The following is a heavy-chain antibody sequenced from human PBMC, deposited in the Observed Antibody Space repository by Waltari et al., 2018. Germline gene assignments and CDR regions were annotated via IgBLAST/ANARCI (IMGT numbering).Heavy chain of an antibody. D-gene: IGHD3-22*01. CDR3: ARAYYYDSSGHRDFFDY. CDR1: GGSISSYY. V-gene: IGHV4-59*01. CDR2: IYYSGST. J-gene: IGHJ4*02. Sequence: QVQLQESGPGLVKPSETLSLTCTVSGGSISSYYWSWIRQPPGKGLEWIGYIYYSGSTNYNPSLKGRVTISVDTSENQFSLKLSSVTAADTAVYYCARAYYYDSSGHRDFFDYWGQGTRVTVSS.